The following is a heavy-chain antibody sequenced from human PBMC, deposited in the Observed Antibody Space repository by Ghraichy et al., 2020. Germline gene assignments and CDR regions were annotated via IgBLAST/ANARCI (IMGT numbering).Heavy chain of an antibody. CDR1: GFTFSNYA. V-gene: IGHV3-23*01. Sequence: GESLNISCAASGFTFSNYAMSWVRQAPGKGLEWVSGISDSGGSTYYADSVKGRFTISRDNSKNTLYLQMNSLRAEDTAVYYCAKRRVGGYDLFDYWGQGTLVTVSS. CDR2: ISDSGGST. J-gene: IGHJ4*02. D-gene: IGHD5-12*01. CDR3: AKRRVGGYDLFDY.